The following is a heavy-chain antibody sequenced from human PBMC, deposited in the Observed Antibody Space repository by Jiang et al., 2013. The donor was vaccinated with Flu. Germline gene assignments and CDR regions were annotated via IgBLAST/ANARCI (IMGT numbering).Heavy chain of an antibody. J-gene: IGHJ4*02. D-gene: IGHD6-13*01. V-gene: IGHV4-39*01. CDR1: GGSISSSSYY. Sequence: GPGLVKPSETLSLTCTVSGGSISSSSYYWGWIRQPPGKGLEWIGSIYYSGSTYYNPSLKSRVTISVDTSKNQFSLKLSSVTAADTAVYYCARPAGIAAAGPWDYWGQGTLVTVSS. CDR3: ARPAGIAAAGPWDY. CDR2: IYYSGST.